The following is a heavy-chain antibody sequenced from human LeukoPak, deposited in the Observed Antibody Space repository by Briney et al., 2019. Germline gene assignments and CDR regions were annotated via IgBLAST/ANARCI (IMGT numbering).Heavy chain of an antibody. CDR2: INHSGST. D-gene: IGHD2-2*02. CDR3: ARGPIVVVPAAIRRYFQH. J-gene: IGHJ1*01. Sequence: SETLSLTCAVYGGSFSGYYGSWIRQPPGKGLEWIGEINHSGSTNYNPSLKSRVTISVDTSKNQFSLKLSSVTAADTAVYYCARGPIVVVPAAIRRYFQHWGQGTLVTVSS. CDR1: GGSFSGYY. V-gene: IGHV4-34*01.